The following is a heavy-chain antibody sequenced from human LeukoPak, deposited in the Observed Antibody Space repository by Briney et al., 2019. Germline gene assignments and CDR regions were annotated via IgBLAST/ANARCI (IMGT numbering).Heavy chain of an antibody. V-gene: IGHV1-18*01. CDR2: ISVYNGNT. CDR3: ARGYCSSATCRHFDY. D-gene: IGHD2-2*01. J-gene: IGHJ4*02. Sequence: ASVTVSCKASGYTFTSYGISWVRQAPGQGLEWMGWISVYNGNTNYAQKLQGRVTMTADTSTTTAYMELRSLRSDDTAVYYCARGYCSSATCRHFDYWGQGALVTVS. CDR1: GYTFTSYG.